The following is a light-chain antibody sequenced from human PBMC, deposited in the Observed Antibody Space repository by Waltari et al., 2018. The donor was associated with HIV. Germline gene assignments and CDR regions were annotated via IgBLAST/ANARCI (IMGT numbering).Light chain of an antibody. V-gene: IGLV3-21*02. CDR1: NIAAIKS. J-gene: IGLJ2*01. Sequence: SYVLTQPPSVSVAPGQTARITCGGNNIAAIKSVHWYRKSPGQAPVLVAYDDRDRPSGIPDRFAGSSSGDTATLTISRAEAGDEADYYCQVYSDRGDPVIFGGGTKLTVL. CDR3: QVYSDRGDPVI. CDR2: DDR.